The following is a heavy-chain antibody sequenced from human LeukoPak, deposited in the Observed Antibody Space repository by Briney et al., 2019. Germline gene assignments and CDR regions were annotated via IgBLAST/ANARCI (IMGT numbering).Heavy chain of an antibody. Sequence: WASVKVSCKASGGTFSSYAISWVRQAPGQGLEWMGGIIPIFGTANYAQKFQGRVTIAADESTSTAYMELSSLRSEDTAVYYCASPYCSSTSCHRPWGQGTLVTVSS. CDR3: ASPYCSSTSCHRP. J-gene: IGHJ5*02. V-gene: IGHV1-69*13. CDR2: IIPIFGTA. CDR1: GGTFSSYA. D-gene: IGHD2-2*01.